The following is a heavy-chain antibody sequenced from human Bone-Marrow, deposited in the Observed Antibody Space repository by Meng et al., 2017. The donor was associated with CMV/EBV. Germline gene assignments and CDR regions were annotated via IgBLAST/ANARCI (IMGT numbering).Heavy chain of an antibody. Sequence: GESLKISRAASGFTFSSYGMHWVRQAPGKGLEWVAFIRYDGSNKYYADSVKGRFTISRDNSKNTLYLQMNSLRAEDTAVYYCAKEFRYCSSTSCWGQGTLVTVSS. CDR2: IRYDGSNK. D-gene: IGHD2-2*01. CDR1: GFTFSSYG. V-gene: IGHV3-30*02. J-gene: IGHJ4*02. CDR3: AKEFRYCSSTSC.